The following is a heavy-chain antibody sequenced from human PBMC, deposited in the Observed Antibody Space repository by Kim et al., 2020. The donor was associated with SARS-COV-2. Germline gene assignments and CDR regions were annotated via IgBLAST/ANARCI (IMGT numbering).Heavy chain of an antibody. CDR1: GFTFDDYA. D-gene: IGHD3-3*01. CDR3: AKDMGLVGPYYAIPITTVNSGYYIRGGMDV. J-gene: IGHJ6*02. V-gene: IGHV3-43*02. Sequence: GGSLRLSCAASGFTFDDYAMHWVRQAPGKGLEWVSLISGDGGSTYYADSVKGRFTISRDNSKNSLYLQMNSLRTEDTALYYCAKDMGLVGPYYAIPITTVNSGYYIRGGMDVWGQGTTVPVSS. CDR2: ISGDGGST.